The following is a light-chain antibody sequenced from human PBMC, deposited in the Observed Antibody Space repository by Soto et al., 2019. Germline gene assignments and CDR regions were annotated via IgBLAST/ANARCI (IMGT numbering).Light chain of an antibody. CDR1: SSDVGGYNY. CDR2: EVS. CDR3: SSYTSTSPYV. Sequence: QSALTQPAAVSGSPGQSITISCTGTSSDVGGYNYVSWYQQHPGKVPKHTIYEVSNRPSGVSDRFSGSKSGNTASLTISGLQSEDEADYYCSSYTSTSPYVFGTGTKLTVL. V-gene: IGLV2-14*01. J-gene: IGLJ1*01.